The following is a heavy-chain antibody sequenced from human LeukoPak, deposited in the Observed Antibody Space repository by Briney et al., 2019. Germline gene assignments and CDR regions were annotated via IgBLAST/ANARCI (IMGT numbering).Heavy chain of an antibody. CDR3: ARDGGYRGIY. D-gene: IGHD5-12*01. CDR2: ISGSGGNT. CDR1: GFTSTSYS. Sequence: PGGSLRLSCAASGFTSTSYSMTWVRQAPGKGLEWVSAISGSGGNTYSADSVEGRFTISRDNSKNTVYLQMNSLRAEDTAVYYCARDGGYRGIYWGQGALVTVSS. J-gene: IGHJ4*02. V-gene: IGHV3-23*01.